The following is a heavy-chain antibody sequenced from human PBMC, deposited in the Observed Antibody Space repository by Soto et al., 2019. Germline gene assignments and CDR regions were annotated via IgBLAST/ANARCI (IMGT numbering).Heavy chain of an antibody. CDR2: IDYSGST. CDR3: ARETTESGYYGESTFGAFEI. Sequence: PSETLSLTCTVSGGSISSGGYYWSWIRQHPGKGLEWIGYIDYSGSTYYNPSLKSRVTISVDTSKNQFSLKLSSVTAADTAVYYCARETTESGYYGESTFGAFEIWGRGTMVTVSS. V-gene: IGHV4-31*03. D-gene: IGHD3-3*01. CDR1: GGSISSGGYY. J-gene: IGHJ3*02.